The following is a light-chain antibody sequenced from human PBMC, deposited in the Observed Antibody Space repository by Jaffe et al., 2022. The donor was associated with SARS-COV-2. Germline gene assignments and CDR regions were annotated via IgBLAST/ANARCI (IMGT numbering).Light chain of an antibody. J-gene: IGLJ3*02. CDR3: SAWDGILGAWV. CDR1: SNNVGNQG. CDR2: RNN. V-gene: IGLV10-54*04. Sequence: QAGLTQPPSVSKGLRQTATFICIGNSNNVGNQGAAWLQQHQGHPPKLLSYRNNDRPSGVSERFSASRSGNTASLTITALQPEDEADYYCSAWDGILGAWVFGGGTRLTVL.